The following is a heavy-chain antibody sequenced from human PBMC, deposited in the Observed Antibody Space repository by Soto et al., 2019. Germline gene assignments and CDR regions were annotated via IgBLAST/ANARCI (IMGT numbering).Heavy chain of an antibody. CDR1: GFTFSSYW. J-gene: IGHJ4*02. Sequence: PGGSLRLSCAASGFTFSSYWMSWVRQAPGKGLEWVANIKQDGSEKYYVDSVKGRFTISRDNAKNSLYLQMNSLRAEDTAVYYCARVEYGGYEGHFDYWGQGTLVTVSS. CDR3: ARVEYGGYEGHFDY. V-gene: IGHV3-7*05. CDR2: IKQDGSEK. D-gene: IGHD5-12*01.